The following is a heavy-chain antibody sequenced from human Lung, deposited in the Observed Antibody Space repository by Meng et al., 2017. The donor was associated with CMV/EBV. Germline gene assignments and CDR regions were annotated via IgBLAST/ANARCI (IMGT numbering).Heavy chain of an antibody. Sequence: GESXKISCVASGFTFGHYWMSWVRRSPARGLEWLANIKQDATEARYADSTKGRFTISRDNTRRAVSLEMNSLRVEDSAVYYCARVLCDDSTCFNGVDFLGQGXPVTVSS. CDR2: IKQDATEA. CDR3: ARVLCDDSTCFNGVDF. V-gene: IGHV3-7*01. J-gene: IGHJ4*01. CDR1: GFTFGHYW. D-gene: IGHD2-2*01.